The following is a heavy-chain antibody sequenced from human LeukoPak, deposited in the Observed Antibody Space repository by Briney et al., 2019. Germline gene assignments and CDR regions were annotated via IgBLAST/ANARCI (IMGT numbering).Heavy chain of an antibody. J-gene: IGHJ4*02. CDR1: GYTFTGYY. CDR3: ARLNTIFGVVTRDY. V-gene: IGHV1-2*02. D-gene: IGHD3-3*01. CDR2: INPNSGGT. Sequence: ASVKVSCKASGYTFTGYYMHWVRQAPGQGLEWMGWINPNSGGTNYAQKFQGRVIMTRDTSISTAYMELSRLRSDDTAVYYCARLNTIFGVVTRDYWGQGTLVTVSS.